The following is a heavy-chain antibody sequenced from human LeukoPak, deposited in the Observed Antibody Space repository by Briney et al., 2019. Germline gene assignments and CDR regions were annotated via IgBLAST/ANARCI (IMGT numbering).Heavy chain of an antibody. CDR1: GGSISSLY. J-gene: IGHJ3*02. D-gene: IGHD2-8*01. Sequence: SETLSLTCTVSGGSISSLYWSWIRLPAGKGLEWIGRVYATGSTNYNPSLKSRVTMSVDTSKNQFSLKLSSVTAADTAVYYCARGPGTSSSYAFDIWGQGTMVTVSS. V-gene: IGHV4-4*07. CDR2: VYATGST. CDR3: ARGPGTSSSYAFDI.